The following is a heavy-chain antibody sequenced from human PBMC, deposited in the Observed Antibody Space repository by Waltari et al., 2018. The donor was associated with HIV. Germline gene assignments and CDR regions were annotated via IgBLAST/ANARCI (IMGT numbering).Heavy chain of an antibody. CDR1: GFTFSSYW. Sequence: EVQLVESGGGLVQPGGSLRLSCAASGFTFSSYWMHWVRQAPGKGLVWVAGINSDGSNTRYADSVKGRFTISRDNAKNTLYLQINSLRVEDTAVYYCARGQYYSMDVWGQGTTVTVSS. V-gene: IGHV3-74*01. D-gene: IGHD3-10*01. J-gene: IGHJ6*02. CDR2: INSDGSNT. CDR3: ARGQYYSMDV.